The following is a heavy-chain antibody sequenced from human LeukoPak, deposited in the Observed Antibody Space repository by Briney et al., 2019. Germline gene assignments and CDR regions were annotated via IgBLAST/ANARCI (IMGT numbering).Heavy chain of an antibody. V-gene: IGHV3-23*01. D-gene: IGHD3-9*01. CDR3: AKVRSDYYDILTGNYNPLFDY. CDR2: IRGSGGGT. J-gene: IGHJ4*02. CDR1: GFTFSSNA. Sequence: GGSLRLSCAASGFTFSSNAMSWVRQAPGKGLEWVSAIRGSGGGTYYADSVKGRFTISRDNSKNTLYLQMNSLRAEDTAVYYCAKVRSDYYDILTGNYNPLFDYWGQGTLVTVSS.